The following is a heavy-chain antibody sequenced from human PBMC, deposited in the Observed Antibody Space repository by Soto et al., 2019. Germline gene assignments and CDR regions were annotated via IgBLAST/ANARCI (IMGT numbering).Heavy chain of an antibody. CDR2: IYLGDSDT. J-gene: IGHJ4*02. CDR1: GYSLTSYW. Sequence: GESLKISCKASGYSLTSYWIGWVRQMPGKGLEWMGIIYLGDSDTRYSPSFEGQVTMSADKSIGTAYLQWSSLKASDTAMYFCARRVRYGDYEYYIDYWGQGTLVTVSS. V-gene: IGHV5-51*01. CDR3: ARRVRYGDYEYYIDY. D-gene: IGHD4-17*01.